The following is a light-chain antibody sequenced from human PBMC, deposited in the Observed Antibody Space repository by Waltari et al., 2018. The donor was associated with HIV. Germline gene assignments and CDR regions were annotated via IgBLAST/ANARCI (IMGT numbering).Light chain of an antibody. CDR3: AAWDDSLRGLV. J-gene: IGLJ3*02. V-gene: IGLV1-47*01. CDR1: SSNIGSNY. Sequence: QSVLTQPPSASGTPGQRVTIPCSGRSSNIGSNYVFWYQQLPGTAPKLVIYRNNQRPSGVPDRFSGSKSGTSASLAISGLRSEDEADYYCAAWDDSLRGLVFGGGTKLTVL. CDR2: RNN.